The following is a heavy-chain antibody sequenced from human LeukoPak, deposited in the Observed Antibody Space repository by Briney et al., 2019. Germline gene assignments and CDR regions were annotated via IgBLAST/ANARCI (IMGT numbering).Heavy chain of an antibody. D-gene: IGHD2-2*01. V-gene: IGHV3-21*01. CDR1: GFTFSSYS. CDR3: ARGYCSSTSCPEAFDI. J-gene: IGHJ3*02. CDR2: ISSSSSYI. Sequence: GRSLRLSCAASGFTFSSYSMNWVRQAPGKGLEWVSSISSSSSYIYYADSVKGRFTISRDNAKNSLYLQMNSLRAEDTAVYYCARGYCSSTSCPEAFDIWGQGTMVTVSS.